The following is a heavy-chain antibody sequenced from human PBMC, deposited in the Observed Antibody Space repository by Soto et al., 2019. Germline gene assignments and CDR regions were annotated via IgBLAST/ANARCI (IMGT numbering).Heavy chain of an antibody. CDR3: ARARKYGAYEYDSAMDV. CDR2: IIPNDEK. CDR1: VFSISDVKMG. Sequence: QVTLKESGPVLVRPPETLTLSCTVSVFSISDVKMGVSWVRQWPGNAPEWVAQIIPNDEKYYTTSLKSRLTSTKDTSKRQVVLTMPNMDPVDTGTYYCARARKYGAYEYDSAMDVWGQGTTLTVAS. D-gene: IGHD2-8*01. J-gene: IGHJ6*02. V-gene: IGHV2-26*01.